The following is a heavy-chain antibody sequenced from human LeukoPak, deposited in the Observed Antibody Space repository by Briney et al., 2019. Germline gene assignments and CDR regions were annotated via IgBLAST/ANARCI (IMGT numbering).Heavy chain of an antibody. V-gene: IGHV5-51*01. J-gene: IGHJ3*02. CDR1: GYSFTSYW. Sequence: GESLKISCKGSGYSFTSYWIGWVRQMPGKGLEWMGIIYPGDSDTRYGPSFQGQVTISADKSISTAYLQWSSLKASDTAMYYCARRYSSPHDAFDIWGQGTMVTVSS. D-gene: IGHD6-19*01. CDR3: ARRYSSPHDAFDI. CDR2: IYPGDSDT.